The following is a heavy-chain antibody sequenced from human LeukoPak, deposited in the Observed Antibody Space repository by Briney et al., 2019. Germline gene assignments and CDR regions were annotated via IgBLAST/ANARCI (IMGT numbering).Heavy chain of an antibody. Sequence: PGGSLRLSCAASGFTFSSYWMSWVRQAPGKGLEWGANIKQDGSEKYYVDSVKGRFTISRDNAKNSLYLQMNSLRAEDTAVYYCASINPHPPVLRYFDWLLPFDYWGQGTLVTVSS. V-gene: IGHV3-7*01. D-gene: IGHD3-9*01. CDR3: ASINPHPPVLRYFDWLLPFDY. CDR1: GFTFSSYW. J-gene: IGHJ4*02. CDR2: IKQDGSEK.